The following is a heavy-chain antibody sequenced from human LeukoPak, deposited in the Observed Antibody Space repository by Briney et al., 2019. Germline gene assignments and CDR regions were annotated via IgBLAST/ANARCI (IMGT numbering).Heavy chain of an antibody. Sequence: GGSLRLSCVASGFTFVHFSMHWFRQAPAKGLEWVASVSGEHTDKYYADSVKGRFTISRDNSRNTLFLEMNSLRPDDTAVYYCARDQPGTYTMSSTWGQGTLGTVSS. D-gene: IGHD7-27*01. J-gene: IGHJ5*02. CDR3: ARDQPGTYTMSST. CDR1: GFTFVHFS. V-gene: IGHV3-30*04. CDR2: VSGEHTDK.